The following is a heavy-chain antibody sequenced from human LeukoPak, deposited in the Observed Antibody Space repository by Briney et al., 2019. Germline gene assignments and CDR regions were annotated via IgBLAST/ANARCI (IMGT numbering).Heavy chain of an antibody. CDR1: GFIFSDYY. J-gene: IGHJ4*02. V-gene: IGHV3-23*01. CDR2: ISSTGGTA. CDR3: ARESFAARWD. Sequence: PGGSLRLSCAASGFIFSDYYMSWIRQAPGKGLEWVSAISSTGGTAYYADSVKGRFTISRDNSKNTLYLQMNSLRAEDTAVYYCARESFAARWDWGQGTLVTVSS. D-gene: IGHD6-6*01.